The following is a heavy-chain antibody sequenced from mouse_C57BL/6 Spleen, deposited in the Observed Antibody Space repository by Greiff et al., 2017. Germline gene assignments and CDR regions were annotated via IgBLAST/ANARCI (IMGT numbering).Heavy chain of an antibody. CDR3: ARNGKLLRSLYYYAMDY. CDR2: IDPEDGET. Sequence: EVQLQQSGAELVKPGASVKLSCTASGFNIKDYYMHWVKRRTEQGLEWIGRIDPEDGETKYAPKFQGKATITADTSSNTAYLQLSSLTSEDTAVYYCARNGKLLRSLYYYAMDYWGQGTSVTVSS. V-gene: IGHV14-2*01. D-gene: IGHD1-1*01. J-gene: IGHJ4*01. CDR1: GFNIKDYY.